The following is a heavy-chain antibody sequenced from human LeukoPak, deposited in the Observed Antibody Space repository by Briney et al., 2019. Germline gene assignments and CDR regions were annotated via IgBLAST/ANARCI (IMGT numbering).Heavy chain of an antibody. CDR2: IGTAGDT. Sequence: HPGGSLRLSCAASGFTFSSYDMHWVRQATGKGLEWVSAIGTAGDTYYPGSVKGRFTISRENANNSLYLQMNSLRAGDTAVYYCARDGRLYGMDVWGQGTTVTVSS. CDR1: GFTFSSYD. CDR3: ARDGRLYGMDV. J-gene: IGHJ6*02. D-gene: IGHD2-15*01. V-gene: IGHV3-13*01.